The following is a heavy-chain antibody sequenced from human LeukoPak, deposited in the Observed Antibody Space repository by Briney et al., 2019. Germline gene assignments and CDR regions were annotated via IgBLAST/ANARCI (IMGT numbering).Heavy chain of an antibody. CDR1: GGSISSYY. D-gene: IGHD6-13*01. J-gene: IGHJ6*03. CDR2: IYYSGST. V-gene: IGHV4-59*01. Sequence: SETLSLTCTVSGGSISSYYWSWIRQPPGKGLEWIGYIYYSGSTNYNPSLKSRVTISVDTSKNQFSLKLSSVTAADTAVYYCARDRQQLDYYMDVWGKGTTVTVSS. CDR3: ARDRQQLDYYMDV.